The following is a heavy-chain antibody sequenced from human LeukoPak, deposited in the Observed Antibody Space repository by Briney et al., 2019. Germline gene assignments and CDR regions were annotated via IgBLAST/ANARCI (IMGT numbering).Heavy chain of an antibody. CDR1: GGSISNKY. D-gene: IGHD4-17*01. V-gene: IGHV4-59*01. CDR2: IYYSGST. Sequence: SETLSLTCTVSGGSISNKYWSWIRQPPGKGLEWIGYIYYSGSTNYNPSLKSRVTISVDTSKNQFSLKLSSVTAADTAVYYCARGPLGDEFADAFDIWGQGTMVTVSS. J-gene: IGHJ3*02. CDR3: ARGPLGDEFADAFDI.